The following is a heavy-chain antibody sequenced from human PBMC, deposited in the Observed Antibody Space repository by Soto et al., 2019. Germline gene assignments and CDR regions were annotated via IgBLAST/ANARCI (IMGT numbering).Heavy chain of an antibody. Sequence: SQTLSLTCAISGDSVSSNSAAWNWIRQSPSRGLEWLGRTYYRSKWYNDYAVSVKSRITINPDTSKNQFSLQLNSVTPEDTAVYYCARGQSSSRAYYYYGMGVWGQGTTVTVSS. V-gene: IGHV6-1*01. CDR2: TYYRSKWYN. J-gene: IGHJ6*02. CDR1: GDSVSSNSAA. D-gene: IGHD6-6*01. CDR3: ARGQSSSRAYYYYGMGV.